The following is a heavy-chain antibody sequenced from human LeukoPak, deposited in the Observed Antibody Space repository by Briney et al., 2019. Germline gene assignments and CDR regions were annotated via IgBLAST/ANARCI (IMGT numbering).Heavy chain of an antibody. Sequence: GGSLRLSCAASGFTFSNYWIHWVLQVPGKGLVWISRINDDGSATFYADSVKGRFTISRDNAKNTLFLQMSSLRAEDTAVYYCARSRQHYYESSGNYEIFNWYFDLWGRGTLVTVSS. J-gene: IGHJ2*01. CDR3: ARSRQHYYESSGNYEIFNWYFDL. CDR1: GFTFSNYW. CDR2: INDDGSAT. V-gene: IGHV3-74*01. D-gene: IGHD3-22*01.